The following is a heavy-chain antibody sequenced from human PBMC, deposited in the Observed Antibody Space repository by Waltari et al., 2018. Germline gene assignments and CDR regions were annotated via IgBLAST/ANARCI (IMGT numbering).Heavy chain of an antibody. Sequence: QVQLQESGPGLVKPSETLSLTCAVSGYSISSGYYWGWIRQPPGKGLEWIGSIYHSGSTTYNPPLKSRVTISVDTSKNQFSLKLSSVTAADTAVYYCASTTKQWLDLDYWGQGTLVTVSS. D-gene: IGHD6-19*01. J-gene: IGHJ4*02. V-gene: IGHV4-38-2*01. CDR2: IYHSGST. CDR3: ASTTKQWLDLDY. CDR1: GYSISSGYY.